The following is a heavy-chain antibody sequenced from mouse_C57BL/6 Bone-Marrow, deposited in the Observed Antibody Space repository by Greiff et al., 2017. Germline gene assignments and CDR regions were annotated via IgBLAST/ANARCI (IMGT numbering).Heavy chain of an antibody. CDR3: TRSAVYGTWFAY. J-gene: IGHJ3*01. V-gene: IGHV1-5*01. D-gene: IGHD2-1*01. Sequence: EVQLQQSGTVLARPGASVKMSCKTSGYTFTSYWMHWVKQRPGQGLEWIGAIYPGNSDTSYNQKFKGKAKLTAVTSASTAYMELSSLTNEDSAVYYYTRSAVYGTWFAYWGQGTLVTVSA. CDR2: IYPGNSDT. CDR1: GYTFTSYW.